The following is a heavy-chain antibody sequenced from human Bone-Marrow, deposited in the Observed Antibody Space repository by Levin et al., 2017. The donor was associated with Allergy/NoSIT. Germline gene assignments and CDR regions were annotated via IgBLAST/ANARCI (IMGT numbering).Heavy chain of an antibody. Sequence: ASVKVSCKASGYTFTDYFIHWVRLAPGQGLEWMGWINPNIGDTDSSQNFQGTVTMSTDTSISTAYMEVTSLTSNDTALYYCARISSAACDMWGQGTVVTVSS. CDR3: ARISSAACDM. CDR1: GYTFTDYF. CDR2: INPNIGDT. D-gene: IGHD6-19*01. V-gene: IGHV1-2*02. J-gene: IGHJ3*02.